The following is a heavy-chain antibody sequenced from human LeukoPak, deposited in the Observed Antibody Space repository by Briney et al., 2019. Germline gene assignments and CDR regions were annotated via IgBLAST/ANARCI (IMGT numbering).Heavy chain of an antibody. CDR1: GGSISSYY. Sequence: SETLSLTCTVSGGSISSYYWSWIRQPPGKGLEWIGYIYYSGSTNYNPSLKSRVTISVDTSKNQFSLKLSSVTAADTAVYYCARDSRKWELPYFDYWGQGTLVTVSS. D-gene: IGHD1-26*01. CDR2: IYYSGST. CDR3: ARDSRKWELPYFDY. V-gene: IGHV4-59*01. J-gene: IGHJ4*02.